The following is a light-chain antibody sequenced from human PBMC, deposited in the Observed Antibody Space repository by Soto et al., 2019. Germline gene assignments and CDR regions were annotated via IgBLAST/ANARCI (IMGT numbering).Light chain of an antibody. CDR3: QQYIRWPLT. CDR2: GAS. J-gene: IGKJ4*01. Sequence: EIVMTQSPATLSVSPGERATLSCRASQSVSSNLAWYQQKPDQVPRLLIYGASSRATGTPARFSGSGSGTEFTLTISSLQSEDFAVYYCQQYIRWPLTFGGGTKVDIK. V-gene: IGKV3-15*01. CDR1: QSVSSN.